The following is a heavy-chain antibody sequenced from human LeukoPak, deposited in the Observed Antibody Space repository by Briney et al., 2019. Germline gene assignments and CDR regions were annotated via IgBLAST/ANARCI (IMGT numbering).Heavy chain of an antibody. CDR2: ISAYNGNT. J-gene: IGHJ4*02. Sequence: GASVKVSCKASGYTFTSYGISWVGQAPGQGLEWMGWISAYNGNTNYAQKLQGRVTMTTDTSTSTAYMELRSLRSDDTAVYYCARDLEFTVTTQEGYWGQGTLVTVSS. CDR3: ARDLEFTVTTQEGY. CDR1: GYTFTSYG. V-gene: IGHV1-18*01. D-gene: IGHD4-17*01.